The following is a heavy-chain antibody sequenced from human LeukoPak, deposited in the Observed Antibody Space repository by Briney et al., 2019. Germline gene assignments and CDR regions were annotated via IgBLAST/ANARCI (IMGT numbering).Heavy chain of an antibody. D-gene: IGHD3-16*01. CDR1: GITLSDQY. V-gene: IGHV3-72*01. Sequence: GGSLRLSCAASGITLSDQYREWVRQTPGKGLEWVGRTRSKVNNHTTEYAASVKGRFTISRDDSNNSLYLQMNSLKTEDTAVYYCARMTFGGMDFWGKGTTVTVSS. CDR2: TRSKVNNHTT. CDR3: ARMTFGGMDF. J-gene: IGHJ6*04.